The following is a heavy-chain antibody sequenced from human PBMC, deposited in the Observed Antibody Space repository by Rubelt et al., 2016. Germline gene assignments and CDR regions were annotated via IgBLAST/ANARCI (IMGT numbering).Heavy chain of an antibody. Sequence: EVQLVESGGGLVQPGGSLILSCAASGFTFSNYWMSWVRQAPGKGLEWAANIKLGGSEKYYVDSVKGRFTISRDDAKNSLFLQMNNLKAEDTSVYYCARVYSSDSVGRTFDIWGQGTMVTVS. D-gene: IGHD2-21*01. J-gene: IGHJ3*02. CDR2: IKLGGSEK. CDR1: GFTFSNYW. CDR3: ARVYSSDSVGRTFDI. V-gene: IGHV3-7*04.